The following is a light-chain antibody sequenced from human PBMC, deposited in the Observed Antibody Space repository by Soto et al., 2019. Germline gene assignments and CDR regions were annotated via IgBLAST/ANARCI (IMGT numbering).Light chain of an antibody. V-gene: IGKV3-20*01. CDR2: GAS. Sequence: EIVLTQSPGTLSLSPGERATLSCRASQSVSSSYLAWYQQKPGQAPRLLIYGASSRATGIPDRFSGSAPGTDFTLTISRLEPEDFAVYYCQQYGRSPWTFGQGTKVEIK. CDR1: QSVSSSY. J-gene: IGKJ1*01. CDR3: QQYGRSPWT.